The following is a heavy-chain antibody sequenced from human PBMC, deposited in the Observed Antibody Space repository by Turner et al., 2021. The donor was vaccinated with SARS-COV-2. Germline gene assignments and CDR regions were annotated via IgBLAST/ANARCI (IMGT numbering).Heavy chain of an antibody. CDR2: INPNSGGT. J-gene: IGHJ4*02. D-gene: IGHD6-19*01. Sequence: QVHLVQSGAEVKKPGASVKVSCKASGYTFTDYYMHWVRQAPGQGLEWMGWINPNSGGTNYAQKFQGRVTMTRDTSISTAYMELSWLRSDDTAVYFCARGESIAVAGTQYFDDWGQGTLVTVSS. V-gene: IGHV1-2*02. CDR1: GYTFTDYY. CDR3: ARGESIAVAGTQYFDD.